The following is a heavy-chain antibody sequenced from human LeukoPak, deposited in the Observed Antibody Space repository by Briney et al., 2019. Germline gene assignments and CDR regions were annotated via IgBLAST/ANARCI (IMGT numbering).Heavy chain of an antibody. V-gene: IGHV1-2*02. CDR1: GYTFTGYY. Sequence: SVKVSCKASGYTFTGYYMHWVRQAPGQGLEWMGWINPNSGGTNYAQKFQGRVTMTRDTSISTAYMELSRLRSDDTAVYYCAREELWFGELSCLDYWGQGILVSVSS. CDR3: AREELWFGELSCLDY. D-gene: IGHD3-10*01. CDR2: INPNSGGT. J-gene: IGHJ4*02.